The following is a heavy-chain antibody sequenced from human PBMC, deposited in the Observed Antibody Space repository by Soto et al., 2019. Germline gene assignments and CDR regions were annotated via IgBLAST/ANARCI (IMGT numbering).Heavy chain of an antibody. CDR3: ARQGEYSYEYYHDS. CDR1: GGSISNYY. D-gene: IGHD5-18*01. Sequence: NPSETLSLTCIVSGGSISNYYWSWIRQPAGKGLEWIGRIYTRVGTNYNPSLKSRVTMSVDTSKSQFSLRLSSVTAADTAVYYCARQGEYSYEYYHDSWGQGTLVTVSS. V-gene: IGHV4-4*07. CDR2: IYTRVGT. J-gene: IGHJ4*02.